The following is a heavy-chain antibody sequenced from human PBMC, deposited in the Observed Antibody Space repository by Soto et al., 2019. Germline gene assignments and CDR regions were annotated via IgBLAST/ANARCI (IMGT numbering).Heavy chain of an antibody. J-gene: IGHJ4*02. V-gene: IGHV3-7*04. Sequence: GGSLRLSCAASGLTFSNYLMSWVRQAPGKGLEWVANINQAGSTKNDVSSVNGRFTISRDNAKSSLYLHMNSLRAEDTAVYYCARVSHFSSWYGYWGQGTLVTVSS. D-gene: IGHD6-13*01. CDR1: GLTFSNYL. CDR3: ARVSHFSSWYGY. CDR2: INQAGSTK.